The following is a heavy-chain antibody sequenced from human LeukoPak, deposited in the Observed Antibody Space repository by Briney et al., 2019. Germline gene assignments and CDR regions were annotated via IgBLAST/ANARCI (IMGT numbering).Heavy chain of an antibody. CDR3: ARGQFQRDY. V-gene: IGHV4-34*01. D-gene: IGHD5-24*01. Sequence: SETLSLTCAVYGGSFSGYYWSWIRQPPGKGLEWIGEINHSGRTKYNPSLKSRVTISVDTSKNQFSLILSSVTAADTAVYYCARGQFQRDYWGQGTLVTVSS. CDR1: GGSFSGYY. J-gene: IGHJ4*02. CDR2: INHSGRT.